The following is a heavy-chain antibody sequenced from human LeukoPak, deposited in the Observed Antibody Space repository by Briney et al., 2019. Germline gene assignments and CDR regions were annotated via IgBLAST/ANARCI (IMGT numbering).Heavy chain of an antibody. CDR1: GGSFSGYY. V-gene: IGHV4-34*01. CDR2: INHSGST. D-gene: IGHD6-6*01. J-gene: IGHJ4*02. Sequence: PSETLSLTCAVYGGSFSGYYWSWIRQPPGKGLEWIGEINHSGSTNYNPSLKSRVTISIDTSKNQISLNLNSVTAADTAVYYCARSIAMIGLYYFDSWGQGTLVTVSS. CDR3: ARSIAMIGLYYFDS.